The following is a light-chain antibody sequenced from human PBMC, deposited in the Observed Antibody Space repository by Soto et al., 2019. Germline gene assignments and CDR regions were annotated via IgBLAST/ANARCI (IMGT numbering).Light chain of an antibody. CDR3: QQSYNSPHT. J-gene: IGKJ1*01. CDR2: DAS. V-gene: IGKV1-5*01. Sequence: DIQLTQSHYTLCSCVGERVTLSCLARQSISSWLAWYQQKPGKAPKLLIYDASSLESGVPSRFSGSRSGAEYTLTISSLQPEDFAAYYCQQSYNSPHTFGQGTKVDIK. CDR1: QSISSW.